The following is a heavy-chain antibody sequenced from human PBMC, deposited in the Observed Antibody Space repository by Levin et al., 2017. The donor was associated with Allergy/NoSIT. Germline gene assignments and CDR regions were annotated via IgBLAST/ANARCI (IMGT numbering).Heavy chain of an antibody. V-gene: IGHV1-24*01. CDR2: FDPENAVT. Sequence: KISCKVSDYTLTNLAMHWVRQAPGKGLEWMGGFDPENAVTVYAQKFQGRVIMAEDTSTDTAYMELSRLTSEDTAVYYCATIYDFPSGLDVWGQGTTVTVSS. D-gene: IGHD3-3*01. CDR1: DYTLTNLA. CDR3: ATIYDFPSGLDV. J-gene: IGHJ6*02.